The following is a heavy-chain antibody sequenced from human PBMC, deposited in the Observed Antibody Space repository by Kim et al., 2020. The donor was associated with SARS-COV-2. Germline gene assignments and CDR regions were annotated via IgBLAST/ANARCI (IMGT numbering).Heavy chain of an antibody. CDR3: VKENNRGGLKGGGLDV. CDR2: ITWNSRSI. D-gene: IGHD2-15*01. Sequence: GGSLRLSCAASGFTFDDYAMHWVRQGPGKGLEWVSGITWNSRSINYADSVKGRFTISRDNAKNSLYLQMNSLRPEDTALYYCVKENNRGGLKGGGLDVWGQGTTSTVSS. V-gene: IGHV3-9*01. CDR1: GFTFDDYA. J-gene: IGHJ6*02.